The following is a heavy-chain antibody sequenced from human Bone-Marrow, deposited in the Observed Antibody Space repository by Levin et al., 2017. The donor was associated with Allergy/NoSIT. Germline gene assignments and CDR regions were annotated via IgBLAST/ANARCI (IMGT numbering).Heavy chain of an antibody. V-gene: IGHV3-21*04. D-gene: IGHD1-26*01. CDR2: LSGRSDYT. CDR1: GFTFNIYD. Sequence: GGSLRLSCTASGFTFNIYDMSWVRQAPRRGLEWVSSLSGRSDYTYYADSVKGRFTISRENSKNSLDRQMKDLRADDTAVYYCVRAQGSNGWSYYYYGMDVWGRGTTVTVSS. J-gene: IGHJ6*02. CDR3: VRAQGSNGWSYYYYGMDV.